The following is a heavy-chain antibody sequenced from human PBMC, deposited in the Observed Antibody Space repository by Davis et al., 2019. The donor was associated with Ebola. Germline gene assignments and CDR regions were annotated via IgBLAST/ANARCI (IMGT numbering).Heavy chain of an antibody. V-gene: IGHV3-30-3*01. J-gene: IGHJ6*02. CDR3: ARDVAYCSGGSCFLYYYYGMDV. D-gene: IGHD2-15*01. CDR1: GFTFSSYA. CDR2: ISYDGSNK. Sequence: GESLKISCVASGFTFSSYAMHWVRQAPGKGLEWVAVISYDGSNKYYADSVKGRFTISRDNSKNTLYLQMNSLRAEDTAVYYCARDVAYCSGGSCFLYYYYGMDVWGQGTTVTVSS.